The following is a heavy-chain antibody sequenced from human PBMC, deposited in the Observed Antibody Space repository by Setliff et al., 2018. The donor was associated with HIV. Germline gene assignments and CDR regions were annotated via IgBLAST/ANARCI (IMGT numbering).Heavy chain of an antibody. CDR1: GYSISSGYY. Sequence: SETLSLTCTVTGYSISSGYYWAWIRQPPGKGLEWIGYIYHAGNTYYNPSLKSRVTISVDTSKNQISLRLNSLTAADTALYYCARGTSLNVVPDAFDIWGQGTMVTVSS. CDR3: ARGTSLNVVPDAFDI. J-gene: IGHJ3*02. V-gene: IGHV4-38-2*02. CDR2: IYHAGNT. D-gene: IGHD3-16*01.